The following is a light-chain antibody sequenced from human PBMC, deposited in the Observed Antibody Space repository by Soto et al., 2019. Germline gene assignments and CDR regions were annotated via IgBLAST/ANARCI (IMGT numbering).Light chain of an antibody. V-gene: IGLV1-47*01. J-gene: IGLJ1*01. Sequence: QSVLSPPPSASGTPGQRVTISCSGSSSNIGTYYVDWYQQLPGTAPKLLIHRNGQRPSGVPDRFSGSKSGTSASLAISGLRSEDEADYYCATWDDRLRAYVIGAGTKV. CDR3: ATWDDRLRAYV. CDR1: SSNIGTYY. CDR2: RNG.